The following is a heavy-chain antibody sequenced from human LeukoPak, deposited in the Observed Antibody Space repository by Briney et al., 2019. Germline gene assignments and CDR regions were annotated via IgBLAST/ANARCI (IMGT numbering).Heavy chain of an antibody. CDR2: IYYSGST. J-gene: IGHJ4*02. D-gene: IGHD6-6*01. CDR3: ARGSSFLKFDY. V-gene: IGHV4-30-4*01. CDR1: GGSISSGDYY. Sequence: SETLSLTCTVSGGSISSGDYYWSWIRQPPGKGLEWIGYIYYSGSTYYNPSLKSRVTISVDTSKNQFSLKLSSVTAADTAVYYCARGSSFLKFDYWGQGTLVTVSS.